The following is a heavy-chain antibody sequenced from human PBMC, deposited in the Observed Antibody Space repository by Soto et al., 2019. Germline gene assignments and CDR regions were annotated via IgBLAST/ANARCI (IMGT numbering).Heavy chain of an antibody. J-gene: IGHJ4*02. CDR1: GCSISSSSYY. Sequence: QLQLQESGPGLVKPSETLSLTCTVSGCSISSSSYYWGWIRQPPGKGLEWIGSIYYSGSTYYNPSLKSRVTISVDTSTHQFSLKLSSVTAADTAVYYCARRGSSSWYGYWGQGTLVTVSS. CDR2: IYYSGST. D-gene: IGHD6-13*01. CDR3: ARRGSSSWYGY. V-gene: IGHV4-39*01.